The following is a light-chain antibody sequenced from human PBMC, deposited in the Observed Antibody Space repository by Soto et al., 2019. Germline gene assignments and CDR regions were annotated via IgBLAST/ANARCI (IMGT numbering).Light chain of an antibody. J-gene: IGLJ2*01. V-gene: IGLV1-44*01. CDR1: SSNVGSNS. Sequence: QAVLTQSPSASGTAGQRSTISCSGGSSNVGSNSVNWYQQVPGTAPKVLIYRDHQRPSRVPDRFSGSKSGTSASLAISGLQSEDEADYYWASWDDSLNAVLFGGGTKLTVL. CDR2: RDH. CDR3: ASWDDSLNAVL.